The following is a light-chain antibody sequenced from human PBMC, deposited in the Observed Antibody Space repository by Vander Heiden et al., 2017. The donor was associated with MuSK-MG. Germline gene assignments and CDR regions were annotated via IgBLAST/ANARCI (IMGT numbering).Light chain of an antibody. Sequence: SCVLTQPPSVSVAPGKTARTTFGGNNIGSKSVPWYQQKPGQAPVLVVYDDSDRPSGIPERFSGSNSGNTATLTISRVEAGDEADYYCQVWDSSSAQEVFGGGTKLTVL. CDR1: NIGSKS. CDR2: DDS. V-gene: IGLV3-21*03. CDR3: QVWDSSSAQEV. J-gene: IGLJ3*02.